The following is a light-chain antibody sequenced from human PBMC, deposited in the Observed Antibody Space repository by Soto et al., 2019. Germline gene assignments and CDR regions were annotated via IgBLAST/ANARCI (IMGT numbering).Light chain of an antibody. CDR2: DAS. CDR1: QSVSSY. Sequence: EIVLTQSPATLSLSPGERATLSCRASQSVSSYLDWYQQKPGQAPRLLIYDASNRATGIPARFSGSESGTDFTLTISRLEPEDFEVYYCQQRSNWPPLTFVGGTKGEIK. J-gene: IGKJ4*02. V-gene: IGKV3-11*01. CDR3: QQRSNWPPLT.